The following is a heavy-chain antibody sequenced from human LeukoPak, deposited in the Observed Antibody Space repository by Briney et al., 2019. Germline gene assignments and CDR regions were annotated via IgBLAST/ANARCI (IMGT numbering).Heavy chain of an antibody. CDR2: IIPIFGTA. CDR1: GGTFSSYA. CDR3: AREDSSGWSADYMDV. Sequence: ASVKVSCKASGGTFSSYAISWVRQAPGQGLEWMGGIIPIFGTANYAQKFQGRVTITTDESTSTAYMELSSLRSEDTAMYYCAREDSSGWSADYMDVWGKGTAVTVSS. V-gene: IGHV1-69*05. D-gene: IGHD6-19*01. J-gene: IGHJ6*03.